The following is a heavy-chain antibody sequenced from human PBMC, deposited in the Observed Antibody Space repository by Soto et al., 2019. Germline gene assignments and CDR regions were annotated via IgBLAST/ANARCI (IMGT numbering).Heavy chain of an antibody. CDR3: ARAAPAYDILTGPLYYYYGMDV. D-gene: IGHD3-9*01. J-gene: IGHJ6*02. CDR1: GYTFTSYY. CDR2: INPSGGST. V-gene: IGHV1-46*03. Sequence: ASVKVACKASGYTFTSYYMHWVRQAPGQGLEWMGIINPSGGSTSYAQKFQGRVTMTRDTSTSTVYMELSSLRSEDTAVYYCARAAPAYDILTGPLYYYYGMDVWGQGTTVTVSS.